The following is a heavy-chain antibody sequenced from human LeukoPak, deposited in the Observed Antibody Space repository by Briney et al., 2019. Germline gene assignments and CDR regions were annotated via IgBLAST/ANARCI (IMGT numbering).Heavy chain of an antibody. V-gene: IGHV3-33*01. CDR1: GFTFSSYG. CDR3: ARAPSGYVYFDY. CDR2: RWSDGTKK. Sequence: AGGSLRLSCAASGFTFSSYGMHWVRQAPGKGLEWVAVRWSDGTKKFYADSVKGRFTISRDNSKNTMYMQMNSLRADDTAVYYCARAPSGYVYFDYWDQGTLVTVSS. D-gene: IGHD5-12*01. J-gene: IGHJ4*02.